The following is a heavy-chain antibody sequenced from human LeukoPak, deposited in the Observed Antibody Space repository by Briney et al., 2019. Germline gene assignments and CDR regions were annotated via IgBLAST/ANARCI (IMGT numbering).Heavy chain of an antibody. CDR1: GFIFTDYW. D-gene: IGHD3-3*01. V-gene: IGHV3-7*03. CDR3: VKGQEYLEWFYEY. Sequence: GGSLRLSCAASGFIFTDYWMNWVRQAPGKGLEWVAMIKYDGIDKQYLDSVKGRFTVSRDNLKSTLILQMSGLRAEDTAVYYCVKGQEYLEWFYEYWGQGSLVTVSS. J-gene: IGHJ4*02. CDR2: IKYDGIDK.